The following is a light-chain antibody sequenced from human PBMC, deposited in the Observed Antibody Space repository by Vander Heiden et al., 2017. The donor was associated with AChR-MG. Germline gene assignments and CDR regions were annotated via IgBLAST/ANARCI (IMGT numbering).Light chain of an antibody. V-gene: IGLV1-40*01. CDR2: RSV. CDR3: QSYDNGLSGWV. Sequence: QSVLTQPPSAAGAPGQRVTIPCVGTNYNIGAGYGVQWYRHLPGASPKVLIFRSVDRPSGFPDRFSGSKSGTSASLAITGLQAEDEAVYYCQSYDNGLSGWVFGGGTKVTVL. CDR1: NYNIGAGYG. J-gene: IGLJ3*02.